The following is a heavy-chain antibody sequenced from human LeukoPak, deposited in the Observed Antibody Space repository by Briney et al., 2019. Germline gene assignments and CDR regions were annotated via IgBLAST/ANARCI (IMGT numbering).Heavy chain of an antibody. V-gene: IGHV4-38-2*01. Sequence: SETLSHTRAVSGYSISSGYCWGWIRQPPGKGLEWIGCIYHSGNTYCNPSLKSRVAISVDTSKNQFSLNLSSVTAADTAVYYCARQGGNSSPYYYYYSDVSGRGTTVTVSS. J-gene: IGHJ6*03. CDR3: ARQGGNSSPYYYYYSDV. D-gene: IGHD6-13*01. CDR2: IYHSGNT. CDR1: GYSISSGYC.